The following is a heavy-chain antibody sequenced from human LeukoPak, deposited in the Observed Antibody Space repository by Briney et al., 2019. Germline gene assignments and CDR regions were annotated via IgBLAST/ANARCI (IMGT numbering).Heavy chain of an antibody. V-gene: IGHV1-69*06. CDR2: IIPIFGTA. J-gene: IGHJ6*02. CDR1: GGTFSSYA. Sequence: ASVKVSCKASGGTFSSYAISWVRQAPGQGLEWMGGIIPIFGTANYAQKFQGRVTITADKSTSTAYMELSSLRSEDTAVYYCARDIVVVPAAPNYGMDVWGQGTTVTVSS. D-gene: IGHD2-2*01. CDR3: ARDIVVVPAAPNYGMDV.